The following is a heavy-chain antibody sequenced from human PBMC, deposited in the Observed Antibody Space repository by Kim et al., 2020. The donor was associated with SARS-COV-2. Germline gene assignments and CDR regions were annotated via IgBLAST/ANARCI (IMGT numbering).Heavy chain of an antibody. CDR3: ARGRYNWNDFDY. Sequence: NYNPSLKSRVTISVDTSKNQFSLKLSSVTAADTAVYYCARGRYNWNDFDYWGQGTLVTVSS. J-gene: IGHJ4*02. V-gene: IGHV4-34*01. D-gene: IGHD1-1*01.